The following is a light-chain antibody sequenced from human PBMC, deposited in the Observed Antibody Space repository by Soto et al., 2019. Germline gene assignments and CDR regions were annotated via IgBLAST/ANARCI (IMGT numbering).Light chain of an antibody. J-gene: IGLJ1*01. CDR3: CSDAGSGIYV. CDR1: SGDVGRFDF. Sequence: QSALTQPASVSGSPGQSITISCTGTSGDVGRFDFVSWYQQHPGKVPKVMIYEVTKRPSGVSNRFSGSKSGNTAFLTISGLQAEDEADYCCCSDAGSGIYVFGTGTKVTVL. V-gene: IGLV2-23*02. CDR2: EVT.